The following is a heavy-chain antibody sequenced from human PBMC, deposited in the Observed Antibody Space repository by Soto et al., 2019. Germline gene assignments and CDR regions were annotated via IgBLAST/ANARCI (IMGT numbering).Heavy chain of an antibody. CDR3: ASLGDYYDSSATDAFDI. CDR2: INHSGST. CDR1: GGSFSGYY. D-gene: IGHD3-22*01. Sequence: PSETLSLTCAVYGGSFSGYYWSWIRQPPGKGLEWIGEINHSGSTNYNPSLKSRVTISVDTSKNQFSLKLSSVTAADTAVYYCASLGDYYDSSATDAFDIWGQGTMVTVSS. V-gene: IGHV4-34*01. J-gene: IGHJ3*02.